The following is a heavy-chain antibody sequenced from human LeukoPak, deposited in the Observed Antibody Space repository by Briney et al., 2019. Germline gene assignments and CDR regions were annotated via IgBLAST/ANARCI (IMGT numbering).Heavy chain of an antibody. D-gene: IGHD3-22*01. V-gene: IGHV3-7*01. Sequence: GGSLRLSCAASGFTFSSYCMSWVRQAPGKGLEWVATIKQGGSETPYVDSVKGRFTISRDNAKNSLDLQMNSLRAEDTAVYYCARFWAHDSSGYADAFDIWGQGTMVSVSS. CDR3: ARFWAHDSSGYADAFDI. CDR2: IKQGGSET. J-gene: IGHJ3*02. CDR1: GFTFSSYC.